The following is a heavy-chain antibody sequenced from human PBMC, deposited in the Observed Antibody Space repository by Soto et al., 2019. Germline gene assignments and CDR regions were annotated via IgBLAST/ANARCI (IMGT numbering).Heavy chain of an antibody. V-gene: IGHV4-59*01. Sequence: PSETLSLTCTVSGGSTSSYYWSWIRQPPGKGLEWIGYIYYSGSTNYNPSLKSRVTISVDTSKNQFSLKLSSVTAADTAVYYCARLGEYFQSLDPWGPGTLVTVSS. CDR1: GGSTSSYY. D-gene: IGHD3-9*01. J-gene: IGHJ5*02. CDR3: ARLGEYFQSLDP. CDR2: IYYSGST.